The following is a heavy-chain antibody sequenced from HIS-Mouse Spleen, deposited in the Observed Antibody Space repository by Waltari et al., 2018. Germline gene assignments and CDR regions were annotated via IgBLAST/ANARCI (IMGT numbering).Heavy chain of an antibody. CDR1: GYTFTSYD. CDR3: ARGRSLRFLEWLLFDY. V-gene: IGHV1-8*01. D-gene: IGHD3-3*01. J-gene: IGHJ4*02. Sequence: QVQLVQSGAEVKKPGASVKVSCKASGYTFTSYDINWVRQATGQGLEWMGWKNPNSGNTGYAQKFQGRVTMTRNTSISTAYMELSSLRSEDTAVYYCARGRSLRFLEWLLFDYWGQGTLVTVSS. CDR2: KNPNSGNT.